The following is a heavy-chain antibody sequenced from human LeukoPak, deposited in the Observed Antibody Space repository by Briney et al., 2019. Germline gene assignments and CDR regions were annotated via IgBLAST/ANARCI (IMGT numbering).Heavy chain of an antibody. CDR2: IYYSRST. D-gene: IGHD2-21*01. CDR3: ARADSHCGGDCSSYYYYYYMDV. J-gene: IGHJ6*03. CDR1: GGSISSYY. V-gene: IGHV4-59*08. Sequence: SETLSLTCTVSGGSISSYYCTWIRQPPGTGLEWIGYIYYSRSTNYNPSLKSRVTISVDTSTNQFSLKLSSVTAADTAVYYCARADSHCGGDCSSYYYYYYMDVWGKGTTVTVSS.